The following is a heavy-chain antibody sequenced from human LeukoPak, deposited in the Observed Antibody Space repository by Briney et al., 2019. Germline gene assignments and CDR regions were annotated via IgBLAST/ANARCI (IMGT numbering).Heavy chain of an antibody. CDR1: GGSFSGYY. V-gene: IGHV4-34*01. D-gene: IGHD6-6*01. Sequence: KPSETLSLTCAVYGGSFSGYYWSWIRQPPGKGLEWIGEINHSGSTNYNPSLKSRVTISVDTSKNQFSLKLSSVTAADTAVYYCASSTPYRARPLDYWGQGTLVTVSS. CDR3: ASSTPYRARPLDY. J-gene: IGHJ4*02. CDR2: INHSGST.